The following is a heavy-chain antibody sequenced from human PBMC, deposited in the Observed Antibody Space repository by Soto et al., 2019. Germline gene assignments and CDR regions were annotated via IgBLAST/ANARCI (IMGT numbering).Heavy chain of an antibody. D-gene: IGHD3-10*01. CDR1: GFTFSSYA. V-gene: IGHV3-23*01. J-gene: IGHJ4*02. CDR2: ISGSGGST. CDR3: ANCPSGFGELTHDY. Sequence: GGSLRLSCAASGFTFSSYAMSWVRQAPGKGLEWVSAISGSGGSTYYADSVKGRFTISRDNSKNTLYLQMNSLRAEDTAVYYCANCPSGFGELTHDYWGQGTLVTVSS.